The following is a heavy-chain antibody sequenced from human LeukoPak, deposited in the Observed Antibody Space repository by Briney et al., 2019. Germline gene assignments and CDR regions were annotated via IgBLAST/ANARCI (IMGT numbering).Heavy chain of an antibody. Sequence: ASVKVSCKASGYTFTGYYMHWVRQAPGQGLEWMGWINPNSGGTNYAQKFQGRVTMTRDTSISTAYMELSRLRSDDTAVYYCASEINTSYYYYGMDVWGQGTTVTVSS. CDR2: INPNSGGT. J-gene: IGHJ6*02. D-gene: IGHD2-2*02. V-gene: IGHV1-2*02. CDR1: GYTFTGYY. CDR3: ASEINTSYYYYGMDV.